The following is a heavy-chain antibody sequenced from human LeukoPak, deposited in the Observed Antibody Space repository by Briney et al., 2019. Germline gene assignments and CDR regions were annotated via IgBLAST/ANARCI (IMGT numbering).Heavy chain of an antibody. CDR3: ASPSRPALGPYGY. CDR1: GGSISSSSYY. CDR2: IYYSRST. J-gene: IGHJ4*02. Sequence: SETLSLTCTVSGGSISSSSYYWGWIRQPPGKGLEWIGSIYYSRSTYYNPSLKSRVTISVDTSKNQFSLKLSSVTAADTAVYYCASPSRPALGPYGYWGQGTLVTVSS. V-gene: IGHV4-39*01. D-gene: IGHD2-2*01.